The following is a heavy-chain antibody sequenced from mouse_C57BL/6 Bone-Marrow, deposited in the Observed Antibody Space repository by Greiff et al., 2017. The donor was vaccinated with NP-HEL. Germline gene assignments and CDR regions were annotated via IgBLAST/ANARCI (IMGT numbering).Heavy chain of an antibody. J-gene: IGHJ1*03. CDR3: TRTTVGDWDFDV. CDR2: IYPGNSDT. Sequence: EVQLQQSGTVLARPGASVKMSCKTSGYTFTSYWMHWVKQRPGQGLEWIGAIYPGNSDTSYNQKFKGKAKLTAVTSASTAYMELSSLTNEDSAVYYCTRTTVGDWDFDVWGTGTTVTVSS. CDR1: GYTFTSYW. D-gene: IGHD1-1*01. V-gene: IGHV1-5*01.